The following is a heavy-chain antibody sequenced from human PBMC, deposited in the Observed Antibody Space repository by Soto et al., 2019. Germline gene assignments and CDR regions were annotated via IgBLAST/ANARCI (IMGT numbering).Heavy chain of an antibody. Sequence: PGGSLRLSCAASGFTFTRFSMNWVRQAPGKGLEWVSSISSTTNYIYYGDSMKGRFTISRDNAKNSLYLEMNSLRAEDTAVYYCARESEDLTSNFDYWGQGTLVTVS. V-gene: IGHV3-21*06. CDR2: ISSTTNYI. CDR3: ARESEDLTSNFDY. CDR1: GFTFTRFS. J-gene: IGHJ4*02.